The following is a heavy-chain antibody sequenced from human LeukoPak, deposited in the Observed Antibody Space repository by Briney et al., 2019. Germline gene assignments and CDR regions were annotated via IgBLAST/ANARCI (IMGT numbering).Heavy chain of an antibody. V-gene: IGHV3-48*03. D-gene: IGHD3-9*01. Sequence: GGSLRLSCAASGFTFSSYEMNWVRQAPGKGLEWVSYISSSGSTIYYADSVKGRFTISRDNAKNSLYLQMNSLRAEDTAVYYCAKDNYDILTGTAWGYFDLWGRGTLVTVSS. CDR2: ISSSGSTI. CDR1: GFTFSSYE. J-gene: IGHJ2*01. CDR3: AKDNYDILTGTAWGYFDL.